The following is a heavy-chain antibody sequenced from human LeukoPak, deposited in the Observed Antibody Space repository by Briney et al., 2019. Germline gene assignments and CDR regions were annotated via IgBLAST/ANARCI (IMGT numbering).Heavy chain of an antibody. V-gene: IGHV3-23*01. J-gene: IGHJ4*02. CDR2: ISGSGGST. CDR3: AKGEQLVQFPFDY. Sequence: GGSLRLSCAASGFTFSSYAMSWVRQAPGKGLEWVSAISGSGGSTYYADSVKGRFTISRDNSKNTLYPQMNSLRAEDTAVYYCAKGEQLVQFPFDYWGQGTLVTVSS. CDR1: GFTFSSYA. D-gene: IGHD6-13*01.